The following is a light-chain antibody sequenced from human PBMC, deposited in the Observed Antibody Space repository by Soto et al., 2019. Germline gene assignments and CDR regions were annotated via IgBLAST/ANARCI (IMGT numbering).Light chain of an antibody. Sequence: VVLTQSPATLSVSPGERATLSCRASQTVSNNLAWYQQKPGQAPRLLIYHASTWPPGIPARFSGSGSGTELTLTISNVQSEDSAVYYCQHYNSGPLTFGGGTKVEIK. CDR1: QTVSNN. CDR3: QHYNSGPLT. CDR2: HAS. J-gene: IGKJ4*01. V-gene: IGKV3-15*01.